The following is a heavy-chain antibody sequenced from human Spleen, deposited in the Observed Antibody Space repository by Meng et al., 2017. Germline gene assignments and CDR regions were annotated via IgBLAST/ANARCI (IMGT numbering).Heavy chain of an antibody. J-gene: IGHJ4*02. CDR2: INHSGST. D-gene: IGHD5-24*01. CDR3: ARLSLMATSGAGDY. Sequence: QVQLRESGPGLLKPSETLSLPCAVYGGSFSGYYWSWIRQPPGKGLEWIGEINHSGSTNYNPSLKSRVTISVDTSKNQFSLKLSSVTAADTAVYYCARLSLMATSGAGDYWGQGTLVTVSS. CDR1: GGSFSGYY. V-gene: IGHV4-34*01.